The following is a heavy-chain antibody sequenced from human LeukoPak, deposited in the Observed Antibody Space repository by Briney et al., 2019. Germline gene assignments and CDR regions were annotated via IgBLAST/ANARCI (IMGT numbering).Heavy chain of an antibody. CDR1: GFTFSGYV. V-gene: IGHV3-23*01. D-gene: IGHD6-13*01. CDR2: ISASGFHT. J-gene: IGHJ3*02. Sequence: GGSLRLSCAASGFTFSGYVMNWVRQAPGKGLEWVSVISASGFHTYYADSVKGRFTVSRDNSKNTLFLQLNSLRAEETAVYYCAKESGSNPADDAFDIWGQGTMVTVSS. CDR3: AKESGSNPADDAFDI.